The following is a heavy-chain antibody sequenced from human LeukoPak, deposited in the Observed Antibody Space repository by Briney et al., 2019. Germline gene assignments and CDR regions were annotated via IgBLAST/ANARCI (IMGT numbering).Heavy chain of an antibody. Sequence: GGSLRLSCAASGFTFSSYSMNWVRQAPGKGLEWVSSINTRSYIYYADSVNGRFTISRDDAKNSLYLQMNSLTAEDTAVYYCAREGGYCYGGSCRWFDSWGQGTLVTVSS. J-gene: IGHJ5*01. CDR3: AREGGYCYGGSCRWFDS. CDR2: INTRSYI. V-gene: IGHV3-21*01. CDR1: GFTFSSYS. D-gene: IGHD2-15*01.